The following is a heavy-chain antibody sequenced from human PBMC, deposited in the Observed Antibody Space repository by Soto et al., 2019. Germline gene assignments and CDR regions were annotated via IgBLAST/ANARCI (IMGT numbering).Heavy chain of an antibody. V-gene: IGHV3-74*01. CDR1: GFTFSSYW. CDR3: ARDPVVPAARPDYYYDMDV. Sequence: EVQLVESGGGLVQPGGSLRLSCAASGFTFSSYWMHWVRQAPGKGLVWVSRLNSDGSSTSYADSVKGRFTISRDNAKNTLYLQMNSLRAEDTAVYYCARDPVVPAARPDYYYDMDVWGKGTTVTVSS. D-gene: IGHD2-2*01. CDR2: LNSDGSST. J-gene: IGHJ6*03.